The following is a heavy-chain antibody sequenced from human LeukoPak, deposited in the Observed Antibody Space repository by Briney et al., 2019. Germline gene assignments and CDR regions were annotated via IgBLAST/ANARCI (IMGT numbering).Heavy chain of an antibody. CDR3: ARQGLLWFGELLPPFDY. V-gene: IGHV5-10-1*01. CDR1: GYIFTSYW. Sequence: GASLQISCKGSGYIFTSYWISWVRQMPGKGLEWMGRIDPSDSYTNYSPSFQGHVTISADKSISTAYLQWSSLKASDTAMYYCARQGLLWFGELLPPFDYWGQGTLVTVSS. D-gene: IGHD3-10*01. J-gene: IGHJ4*02. CDR2: IDPSDSYT.